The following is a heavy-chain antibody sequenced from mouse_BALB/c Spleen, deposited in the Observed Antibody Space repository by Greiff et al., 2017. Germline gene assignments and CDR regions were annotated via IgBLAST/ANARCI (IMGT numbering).Heavy chain of an antibody. CDR1: GDSITSGY. CDR3: ARYYYYGSSYVDY. CDR2: ISYSGST. Sequence: EVMLVESGPSLVKPSQTLSLTCSVTGDSITSGYWNWIRKFPGNKLEYMGYISYSGSTYYNPSLKSRISITRDTSKNQYYLQLNSVTTEDTATYYCARYYYYGSSYVDYWGQGTTLTVSS. D-gene: IGHD1-1*01. V-gene: IGHV3-8*02. J-gene: IGHJ2*01.